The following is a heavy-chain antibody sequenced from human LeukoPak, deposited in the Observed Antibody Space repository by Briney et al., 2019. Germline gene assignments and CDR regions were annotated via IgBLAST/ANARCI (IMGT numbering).Heavy chain of an antibody. D-gene: IGHD3-10*01. CDR3: ARASGSAGYQPPEFFQH. Sequence: ASVKVSCKASGYTFTSYYMHWVRQAPGQGLEWMGIINPSGGSTSYAQKFQGRVTMTIDTPTGTAYMEVRSLRSDDTGMYYCARASGSAGYQPPEFFQHWGQGTLVTVSS. CDR2: INPSGGST. J-gene: IGHJ1*01. V-gene: IGHV1-46*01. CDR1: GYTFTSYY.